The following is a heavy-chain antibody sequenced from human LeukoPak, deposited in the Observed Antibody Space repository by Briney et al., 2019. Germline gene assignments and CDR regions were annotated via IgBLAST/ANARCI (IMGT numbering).Heavy chain of an antibody. CDR1: GGSFSGYY. CDR3: ARTLLRWDYYFDY. D-gene: IGHD4-23*01. V-gene: IGHV4-34*01. J-gene: IGHJ4*02. CDR2: INHSGST. Sequence: SETLSLTCAVYGGSFSGYYWSWIRQPPGKGLEWIGEINHSGSTNYNPSLKSRVTISVDTSKNQFSLKLSSVTAADMAVYYCARTLLRWDYYFDYWGQGTLVTVSS.